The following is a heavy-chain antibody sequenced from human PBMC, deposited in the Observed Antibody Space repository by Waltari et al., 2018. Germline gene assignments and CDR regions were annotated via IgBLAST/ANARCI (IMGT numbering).Heavy chain of an antibody. D-gene: IGHD3-10*01. V-gene: IGHV3-23*01. CDR3: AKAVEIWFYAFDI. J-gene: IGHJ3*02. Sequence: EVQVLESGGGLVQPGGSLRLPCEALGFPFSSYAMTWVRQAPGKGLEWVASVSGSGTNTNYADSVKGRFTLSRDNSKNTLHLQMNSLRAEDTAVYYCAKAVEIWFYAFDIWGQGTMVTVSS. CDR2: VSGSGTNT. CDR1: GFPFSSYA.